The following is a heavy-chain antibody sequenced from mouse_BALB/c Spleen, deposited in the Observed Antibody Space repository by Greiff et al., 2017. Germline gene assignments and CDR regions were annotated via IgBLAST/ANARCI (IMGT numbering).Heavy chain of an antibody. D-gene: IGHD2-3*01. V-gene: IGHV3-6*02. CDR2: ISYDGSN. CDR1: GYSITSGYY. Sequence: ESGPGLVKPSQSLSLTCSVTGYSITSGYYWNWIRQFPGNKLEWMGYISYDGSNNYNPSLKNRISITRDTSKNQFFLKLNSVTTEDTATYYCARGTYDGYLWYFDVWGAGTTVTVSS. J-gene: IGHJ1*01. CDR3: ARGTYDGYLWYFDV.